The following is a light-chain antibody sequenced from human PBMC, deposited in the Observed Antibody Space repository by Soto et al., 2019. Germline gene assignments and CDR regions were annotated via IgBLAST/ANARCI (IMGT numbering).Light chain of an antibody. CDR1: SSDVGGFNY. CDR3: SSYRSSSPPDV. CDR2: EVS. Sequence: QSVLTQPASVSGSPGQSITISCTGTSSDVGGFNYVSWFQQHPGKAPKLMIYEVSNRPSGVSNRFSGSKSGNTASLTISGLQAEDEADYYCSSYRSSSPPDVFGTGTKVTVL. J-gene: IGLJ1*01. V-gene: IGLV2-14*01.